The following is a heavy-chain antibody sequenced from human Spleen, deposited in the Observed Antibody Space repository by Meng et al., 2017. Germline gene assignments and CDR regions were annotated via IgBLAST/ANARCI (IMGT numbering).Heavy chain of an antibody. J-gene: IGHJ4*02. CDR3: VPRTTFYDY. D-gene: IGHD2/OR15-2a*01. CDR2: VDADGGAT. V-gene: IGHV3-23*04. CDR1: GFIFNTYG. Sequence: EVQLVESGGGLVRPGVSLRLSCVASGFIFNTYGMNWVRQAPGKGLEWVSTVDADGGATYYADSMKGRFTISRDNSKNTLYLQMNSLRVEDTVIYYCVPRTTFYDYWGQGTLVTVSS.